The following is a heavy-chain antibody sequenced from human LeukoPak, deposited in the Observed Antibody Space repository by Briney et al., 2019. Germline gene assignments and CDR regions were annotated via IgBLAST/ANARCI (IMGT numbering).Heavy chain of an antibody. CDR1: GYSISSGYY. Sequence: KPSETLSLTCAVSGYSISSGYYWGWIRQPPGKGLEWIGSINHSGSTYYNPSLKSRVTISVDTSRNQFSLKLSSVTAADTAVYYCASQYYDFWSGYFPPFDYWGQGTLVTASS. V-gene: IGHV4-38-2*01. CDR2: INHSGST. D-gene: IGHD3-3*01. CDR3: ASQYYDFWSGYFPPFDY. J-gene: IGHJ4*02.